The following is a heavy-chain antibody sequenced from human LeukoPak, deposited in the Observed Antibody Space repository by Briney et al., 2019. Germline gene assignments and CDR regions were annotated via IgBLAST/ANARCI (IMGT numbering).Heavy chain of an antibody. V-gene: IGHV3-23*01. CDR3: AKAVRTYDPVDY. CDR2: FSGSGGST. J-gene: IGHJ4*02. D-gene: IGHD5-12*01. Sequence: GGSLRLSCAASGFTFSSYAMSWVRQAPGKGLEWVSAFSGSGGSTYYAESVKGRFTISRDNSKNTLYLQMNSLRAEDTAVYCCAKAVRTYDPVDYWGQGTLVTVSS. CDR1: GFTFSSYA.